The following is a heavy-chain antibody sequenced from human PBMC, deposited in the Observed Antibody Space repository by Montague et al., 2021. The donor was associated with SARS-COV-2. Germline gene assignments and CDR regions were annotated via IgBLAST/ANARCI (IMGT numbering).Heavy chain of an antibody. V-gene: IGHV2-70*11. J-gene: IGHJ6*02. CDR1: GFSLSTSGIC. CDR3: ARGPSDTYYYNGMDV. Sequence: PELVKPTQTLTLTCTFSGFSLSTSGICMTWIRQPPGKALEWLARXDWDGDKYYNTSLKSRLTISKDISKNLVVLTMTNMDPVDTATYYCARGPSDTYYYNGMDVWGRGTTVTVSS. CDR2: XDWDGDK.